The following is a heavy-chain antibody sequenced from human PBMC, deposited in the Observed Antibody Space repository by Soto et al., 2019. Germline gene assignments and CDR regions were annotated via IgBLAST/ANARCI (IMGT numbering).Heavy chain of an antibody. CDR2: IYSGGST. CDR1: GFTVSSNY. Sequence: GGSLRLSCAASGFTVSSNYMSWVRQAPGKGLERVSVIYSGGSTYYADSVKGRFTISRDNSKNTLYLQMNSLRAEDTAVYYCARESGIAAIYGMDVWGQGTTVTVSS. D-gene: IGHD6-13*01. J-gene: IGHJ6*02. V-gene: IGHV3-53*01. CDR3: ARESGIAAIYGMDV.